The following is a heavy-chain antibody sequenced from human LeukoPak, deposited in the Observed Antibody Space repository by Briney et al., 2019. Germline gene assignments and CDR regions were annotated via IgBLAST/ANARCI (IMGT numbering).Heavy chain of an antibody. D-gene: IGHD3-9*01. CDR3: ARSVLRYFDWLTNWFDP. CDR2: IIPIFGTA. V-gene: IGHV1-69*01. CDR1: GGTFSSYA. Sequence: ASVKVSCKASGGTFSSYAISWVRQAPGQGLEWMGGIIPIFGTANYAQKFQGRVTITADESTSTAYMELSSLRSEDTAVYYCARSVLRYFDWLTNWFDPWGQGTLVTVSS. J-gene: IGHJ5*02.